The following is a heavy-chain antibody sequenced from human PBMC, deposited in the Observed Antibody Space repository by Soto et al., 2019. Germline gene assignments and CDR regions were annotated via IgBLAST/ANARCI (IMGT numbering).Heavy chain of an antibody. CDR1: GYTFTSYG. Sequence: VASVKVSCKASGYTFTSYGISWVRQAPGQGLEWMGWISAYNGNTNYAQKLQGRVTMTTDTSTSTAYMELRSLRSDDTAVYYCARDMGLEMATGTFDYWGQGTLVTVSS. CDR3: ARDMGLEMATGTFDY. V-gene: IGHV1-18*01. CDR2: ISAYNGNT. D-gene: IGHD4-4*01. J-gene: IGHJ4*02.